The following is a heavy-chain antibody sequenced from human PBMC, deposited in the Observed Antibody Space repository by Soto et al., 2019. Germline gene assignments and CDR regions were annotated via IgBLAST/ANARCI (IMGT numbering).Heavy chain of an antibody. D-gene: IGHD3-3*01. J-gene: IGHJ4*02. CDR2: ISGSGGST. CDR3: AKDILKNYDFWSGYSFDY. CDR1: GFTFSSYA. V-gene: IGHV3-23*01. Sequence: GGSLTLSRPACGFTFSSYALTWDRQAPGKGLEWVSAISGSGGSTYYADSVKGRFTISRDNSKNTLYLQMNSLRAEDTAVYYCAKDILKNYDFWSGYSFDYWGQGTLVTVSS.